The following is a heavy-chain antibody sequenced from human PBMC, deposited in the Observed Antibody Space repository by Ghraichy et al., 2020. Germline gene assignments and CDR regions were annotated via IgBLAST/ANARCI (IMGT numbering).Heavy chain of an antibody. Sequence: ASVKVSCKTSGYTFTGYYLHWVRQAPGQGLEWMGRINPKSGDTNYAQKFQGRVTMTRVTSISTAYMDLSRLRSDDTAVYYCARGGVYWCSSTSCYTNDAFDVWGQGTMVTVSS. CDR2: INPKSGDT. CDR1: GYTFTGYY. V-gene: IGHV1-2*06. CDR3: ARGGVYWCSSTSCYTNDAFDV. D-gene: IGHD2-2*01. J-gene: IGHJ3*01.